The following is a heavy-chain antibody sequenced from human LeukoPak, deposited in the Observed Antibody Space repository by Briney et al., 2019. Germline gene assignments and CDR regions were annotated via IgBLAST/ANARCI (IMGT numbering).Heavy chain of an antibody. Sequence: ASVKVSCKASGYTFTGYYMHWVRRAPGQGLEWMGWINPNSGGTNYAQKFQGRVTMTRDTSISTAYMELSRLRSDDTAVYYCARGLRYGSGSYRDYYYYYMDVWGKGTTVTVSS. J-gene: IGHJ6*03. CDR1: GYTFTGYY. CDR2: INPNSGGT. V-gene: IGHV1-2*02. D-gene: IGHD3-10*01. CDR3: ARGLRYGSGSYRDYYYYYMDV.